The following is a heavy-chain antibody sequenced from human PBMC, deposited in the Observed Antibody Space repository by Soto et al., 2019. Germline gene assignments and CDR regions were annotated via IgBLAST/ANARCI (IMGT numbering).Heavy chain of an antibody. D-gene: IGHD3-9*01. CDR3: ARHSPDFDWLSQFDY. CDR2: IFYFGST. Sequence: SETLSLTCTVSGGSISSGCYYWNWIRQHPGKGLEWIGYIFYFGSTNYNPSLKSRVTLSIDTSKNQLSLKLSSVTAADTAVYYCARHSPDFDWLSQFDYWGQGTLVTVSS. J-gene: IGHJ4*02. V-gene: IGHV4-61*01. CDR1: GGSISSGCYY.